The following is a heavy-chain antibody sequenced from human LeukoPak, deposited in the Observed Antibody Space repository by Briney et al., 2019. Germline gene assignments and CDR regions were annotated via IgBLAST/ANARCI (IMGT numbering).Heavy chain of an antibody. CDR1: GFTVSSSY. V-gene: IGHV3-30*18. D-gene: IGHD1-26*01. Sequence: GGSLRLSCAASGFTVSSSYMSWVRQAPGKGLEWVAVISYDGSNKYYADSVKGRFTISRDNSKNTLYLQMNSLRAEDTAVYYCAKEGGSYPGGGYFDYWGQGTLVTVSS. CDR2: ISYDGSNK. CDR3: AKEGGSYPGGGYFDY. J-gene: IGHJ4*02.